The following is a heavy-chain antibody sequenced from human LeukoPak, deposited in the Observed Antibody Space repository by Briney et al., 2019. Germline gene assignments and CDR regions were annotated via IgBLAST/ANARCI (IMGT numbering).Heavy chain of an antibody. CDR1: GGSISSYY. D-gene: IGHD4-11*01. J-gene: IGHJ5*02. CDR2: IYTSGST. Sequence: SETLSLTCTVSGGSISSYYWSWIRQPPGKGLEWIGYIYTSGSTNYNPSLKSRVTISVDTSKNQFSLKLSSVTAADTAVYYCARQETSWFDPWGQGTLVTVSS. CDR3: ARQETSWFDP. V-gene: IGHV4-4*09.